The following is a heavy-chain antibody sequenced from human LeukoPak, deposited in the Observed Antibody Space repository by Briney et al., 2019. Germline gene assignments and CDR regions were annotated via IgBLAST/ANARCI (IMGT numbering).Heavy chain of an antibody. Sequence: GGSLRLSCAASGFTFSSYAMSWVRQAPGKGLEWVSGISGSGVGTYYADSVKGRFTISRDNSKNTVYLQMNSLRAEDTAVYYCVRLFGGVTTFDYWGQGTLVAVSS. CDR3: VRLFGGVTTFDY. V-gene: IGHV3-23*01. D-gene: IGHD4-17*01. J-gene: IGHJ4*02. CDR1: GFTFSSYA. CDR2: ISGSGVGT.